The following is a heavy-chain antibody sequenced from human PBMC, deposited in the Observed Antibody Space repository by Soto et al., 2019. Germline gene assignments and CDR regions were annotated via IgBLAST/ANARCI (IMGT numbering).Heavy chain of an antibody. Sequence: EVQLVESGGGLVKPGGSLRLSCAASGFTFSNAWMSWVRQAPGKGLEWVARIKSKTDGGTTDYAAPVKGRFTISRDDSKNTLYLQMNSLKTEDTAVYYCTVDLGDPWAYWGQGTLVTVSS. CDR3: TVDLGDPWAY. V-gene: IGHV3-15*01. CDR1: GFTFSNAW. CDR2: IKSKTDGGTT. D-gene: IGHD4-17*01. J-gene: IGHJ4*02.